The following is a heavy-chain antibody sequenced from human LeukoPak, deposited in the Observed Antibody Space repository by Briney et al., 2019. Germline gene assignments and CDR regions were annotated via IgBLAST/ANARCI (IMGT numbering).Heavy chain of an antibody. CDR1: GYTFTGYY. CDR2: MNPNSGGT. J-gene: IGHJ4*02. V-gene: IGHV1-2*02. Sequence: ASVKVSCKASGYTFTGYYMHWVRQAPGQGPEWMGWMNPNSGGTNYAQKFQGRVTMTRDTSISTAYMELSRLRSDDTAVYYCARVILFVRSIMVRGVTDYWGQGTLVTVSS. D-gene: IGHD3-10*01. CDR3: ARVILFVRSIMVRGVTDY.